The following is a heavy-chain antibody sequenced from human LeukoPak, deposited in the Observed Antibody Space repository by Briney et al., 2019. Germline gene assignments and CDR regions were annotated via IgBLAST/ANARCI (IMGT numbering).Heavy chain of an antibody. D-gene: IGHD6-19*01. Sequence: GGSVSLSCAALGFTFIPYAMLWVRQAPGKGPAWLGVILYDGTNQYYADSVKGRFTISRDNSRNTLYLQMNSLKVEDTAVYYCARDSSYSSGWYDAWFDPWGQGTLVTVSS. CDR1: GFTFIPYA. V-gene: IGHV3-30-3*01. CDR2: ILYDGTNQ. J-gene: IGHJ5*02. CDR3: ARDSSYSSGWYDAWFDP.